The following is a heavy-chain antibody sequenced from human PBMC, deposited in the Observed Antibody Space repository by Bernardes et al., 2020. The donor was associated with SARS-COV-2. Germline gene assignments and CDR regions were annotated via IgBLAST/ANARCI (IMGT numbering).Heavy chain of an antibody. V-gene: IGHV1-2*02. CDR3: ASKTDILTGYYYGMDV. J-gene: IGHJ6*02. D-gene: IGHD3-9*01. Sequence: ASVKVSCKASGYTFTGYYMHWVRQAPGQGLEWMGWINPNSGGTNYAQKFQGRVTMTRDTSISTAYMELSRLRSDDTAVYYCASKTDILTGYYYGMDVWGQGTTVTVSS. CDR2: INPNSGGT. CDR1: GYTFTGYY.